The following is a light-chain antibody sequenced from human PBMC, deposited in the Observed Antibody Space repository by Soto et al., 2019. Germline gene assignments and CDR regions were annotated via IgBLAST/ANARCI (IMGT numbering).Light chain of an antibody. V-gene: IGLV2-11*01. CDR1: SSDVGGYNY. Sequence: QSVLTQPRSVSGSPGQSITISCTGTSSDVGGYNYVSWYQQHPVKAPNIMIYDVGKRPSGVPDRISGSKSDNKASLTISGRQAEDDADYYCCSYAGSYTRVFGTRTKVTVL. CDR3: CSYAGSYTRV. J-gene: IGLJ1*01. CDR2: DVG.